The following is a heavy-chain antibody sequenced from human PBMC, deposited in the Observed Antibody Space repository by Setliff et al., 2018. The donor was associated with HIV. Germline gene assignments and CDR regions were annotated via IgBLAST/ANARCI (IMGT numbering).Heavy chain of an antibody. Sequence: SVKVSCKASGFTFTSSAMQWVRQARGQRLEWIGWIVVGSGNTNYAQKFQERVTITRDMFTSTAYMELSSLRSEDTAVYYCAADCSGGSCPEYFQHWGQGTLVTVSS. CDR2: IVVGSGNT. D-gene: IGHD2-15*01. J-gene: IGHJ1*01. CDR1: GFTFTSSA. CDR3: AADCSGGSCPEYFQH. V-gene: IGHV1-58*02.